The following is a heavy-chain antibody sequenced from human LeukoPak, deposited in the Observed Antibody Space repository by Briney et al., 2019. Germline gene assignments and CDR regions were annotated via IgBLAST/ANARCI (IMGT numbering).Heavy chain of an antibody. D-gene: IGHD6-13*01. J-gene: IGHJ3*02. Sequence: SQTLSLTCTVSGGSISSGSYYWSWIRQPAGKGLEWIGRIYTSGSTNYNPSLKSRVTTSVDTSKNQFSLKLSSVTAADTAVYYCARGLAAAGVDASDIWGQGTMVTVSS. CDR2: IYTSGST. CDR1: GGSISSGSYY. V-gene: IGHV4-61*02. CDR3: ARGLAAAGVDASDI.